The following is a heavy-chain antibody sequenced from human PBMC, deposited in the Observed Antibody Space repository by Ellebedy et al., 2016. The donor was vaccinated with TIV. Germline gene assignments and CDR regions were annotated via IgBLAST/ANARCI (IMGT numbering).Heavy chain of an antibody. J-gene: IGHJ3*02. CDR3: ASGYSYGYVAFDI. V-gene: IGHV4-61*02. CDR1: GGSISSGSYY. Sequence: SETLSLXCTVSGGSISSGSYYWSWIRQPAGKGLEWIGRIYTSGSTNYNPSLKSRVTMSVDTSKNQFSLKLSSVTAADTAVYYCASGYSYGYVAFDIWGQGTMVTVSS. D-gene: IGHD5-18*01. CDR2: IYTSGST.